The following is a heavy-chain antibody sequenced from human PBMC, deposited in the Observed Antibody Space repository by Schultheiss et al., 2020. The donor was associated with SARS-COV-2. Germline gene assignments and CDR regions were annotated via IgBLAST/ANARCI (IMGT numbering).Heavy chain of an antibody. Sequence: SQTLSLTCAVYGGSFSDHYWSWIRQPAGKGLEWIGSIYYSGSTYYNPSLKSRVTISVDTSKNQFSLKLSSVTAADTAVYYCARDSSSGWGRWGQGTLVTVSS. CDR1: GGSFSDHY. CDR2: IYYSGST. J-gene: IGHJ4*02. D-gene: IGHD6-19*01. V-gene: IGHV4-34*11. CDR3: ARDSSSGWGR.